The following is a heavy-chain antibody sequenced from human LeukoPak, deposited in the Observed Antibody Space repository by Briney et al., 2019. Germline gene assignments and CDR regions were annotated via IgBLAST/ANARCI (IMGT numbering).Heavy chain of an antibody. CDR2: ISSSSSYI. CDR1: GFTFSSYS. Sequence: GGSLRLSCAASGFTFSSYSMNWVRQAPGKGLEWVSSISSSSSYIYYADSVKGRFTISRDNAKNSLYLQMNSLRAEDTAVYYCATSYGLVVPAASLDYWGQGTLVTVSS. V-gene: IGHV3-21*01. D-gene: IGHD2-2*01. J-gene: IGHJ4*02. CDR3: ATSYGLVVPAASLDY.